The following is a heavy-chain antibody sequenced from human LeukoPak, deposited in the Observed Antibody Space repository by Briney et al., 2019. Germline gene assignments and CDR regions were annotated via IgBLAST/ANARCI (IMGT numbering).Heavy chain of an antibody. CDR1: GFTFDDYA. CDR3: AKDMREDIVRATWWFDP. Sequence: PGGSLRLSCAASGFTFDDYAMHWVRQAPGKGLEWVSGISWNSGSIGYADSVKGRFTISRDNAKNSLYLQMNSLRAEDTALYYCAKDMREDIVRATWWFDPWGQGTLVTVSS. J-gene: IGHJ5*02. D-gene: IGHD1-26*01. CDR2: ISWNSGSI. V-gene: IGHV3-9*01.